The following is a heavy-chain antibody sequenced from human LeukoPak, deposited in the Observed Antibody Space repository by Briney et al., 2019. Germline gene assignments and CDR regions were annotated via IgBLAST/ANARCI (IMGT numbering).Heavy chain of an antibody. CDR3: ARPGLLWFGESIDAFDI. V-gene: IGHV1-3*01. D-gene: IGHD3-10*01. J-gene: IGHJ3*02. CDR1: GFTFTSYA. CDR2: INAGNGNT. Sequence: ASVKVSCKTSGFTFTSYAMHWVRQAPGQSLEWMGWINAGNGNTKYSQKFQGRVTMTTDTSTSTAYMELRSLRSDDTAVYYCARPGLLWFGESIDAFDIWGQGTMVTVSS.